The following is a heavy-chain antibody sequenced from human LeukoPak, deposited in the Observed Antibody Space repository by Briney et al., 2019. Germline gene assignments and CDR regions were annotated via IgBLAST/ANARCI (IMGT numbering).Heavy chain of an antibody. J-gene: IGHJ6*03. V-gene: IGHV1-69*13. CDR3: ARVPGGIGVVPSITYYYYMDV. CDR1: GGTFSSYA. CDR2: IIPIFGTA. D-gene: IGHD3-3*01. Sequence: GASVKVSCKASGGTFSSYAISWVRQAPGQGLEWMGGIIPIFGTANYAQKFQGRVTITADESTSTAYMELSSLRSEDTAVYYCARVPGGIGVVPSITYYYYMDVWGKGTTVTVSS.